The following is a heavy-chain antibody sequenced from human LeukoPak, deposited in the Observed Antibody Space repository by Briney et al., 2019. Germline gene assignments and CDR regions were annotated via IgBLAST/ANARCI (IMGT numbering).Heavy chain of an antibody. CDR1: GFTFSSYA. J-gene: IGHJ4*02. CDR3: ARHFMVRGVPY. V-gene: IGHV3-30-3*01. CDR2: ISYDGSNK. D-gene: IGHD3-10*01. Sequence: GGSLRLSCAASGFTFSSYAMHWVRQAPGKGLEWVAVISYDGSNKYYADSVKGRFTISRDNSKNTLYLQMNSLRAEDTAVYYCARHFMVRGVPYWGQGTLVTVSS.